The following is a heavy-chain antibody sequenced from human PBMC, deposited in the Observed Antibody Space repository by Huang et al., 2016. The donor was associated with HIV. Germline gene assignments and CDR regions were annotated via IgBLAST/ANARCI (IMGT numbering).Heavy chain of an antibody. CDR3: AREDRDAFDI. CDR1: GVSTRTYF. CDR2: MHQSGYF. Sequence: VHLQESGPGLVKPSETLSLICTVSGVSTRTYFWSWIRQPAGKGPECIARMHQSGYFKSHPSLRGRVTMSVDTSKSQLSLRLTSVTAADTAVYYCAREDRDAFDIWGQGIMVIVSS. V-gene: IGHV4-4*07. J-gene: IGHJ3*02.